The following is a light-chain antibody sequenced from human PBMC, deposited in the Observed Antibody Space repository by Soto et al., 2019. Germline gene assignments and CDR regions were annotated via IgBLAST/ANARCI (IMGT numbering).Light chain of an antibody. CDR3: SSYTSTLRVV. J-gene: IGLJ3*02. V-gene: IGLV2-14*01. CDR2: EVS. Sequence: QSALTQPASVSGSPGQSITISCTGTSSDVGGYIYVSWYQQHPGKAPKLMIYEVSNRPSGVSNRFPGSKSGNTASLTISGLQAEDEADYYCSSYTSTLRVVFGGGTKVTVL. CDR1: SSDVGGYIY.